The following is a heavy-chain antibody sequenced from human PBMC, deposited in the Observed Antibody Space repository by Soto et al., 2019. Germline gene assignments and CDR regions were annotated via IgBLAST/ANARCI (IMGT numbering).Heavy chain of an antibody. CDR2: ISASGSST. CDR3: AKDLYYHDSSSYSAQPAGLH. J-gene: IGHJ4*02. Sequence: LSXATSCFTFSNYVMTGVRHAPGKGLEWVSGISASGSSTYYADSVKGRFTISRDNSKNTLYLQMNSLRAEDTAVFYCAKDLYYHDSSSYSAQPAGLHWGRRTLVTVSS. D-gene: IGHD3-22*01. V-gene: IGHV3-23*01. CDR1: CFTFSNYV.